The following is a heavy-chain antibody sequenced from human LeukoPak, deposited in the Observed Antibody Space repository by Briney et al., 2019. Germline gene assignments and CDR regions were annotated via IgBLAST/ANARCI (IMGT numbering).Heavy chain of an antibody. J-gene: IGHJ4*02. CDR1: GLTFSNYA. V-gene: IGHV3-23*01. CDR2: IRGNGETT. Sequence: GGSLRLSCAASGLTFSNYAMSWVRQAPGKGLEWVSSIRGNGETTYYAESVKGRFTASRDNSKNALYLQMTSLRAEDTAIYYCALGSDRSYWGQGTLVTVSS. D-gene: IGHD3-16*02. CDR3: ALGSDRSY.